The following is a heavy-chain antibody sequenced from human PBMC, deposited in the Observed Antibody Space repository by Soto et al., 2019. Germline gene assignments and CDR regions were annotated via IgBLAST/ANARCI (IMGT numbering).Heavy chain of an antibody. CDR2: ISSNGGST. Sequence: EVQLVESGGGLVQPGGSLRLSCAASGFTFSSYAMHWVRQAPGKGLEYVSAISSNGGSTYYANSVKGRFTISRDNSKNTVDLQMGSLRAEDMSVYYCAREGYCSSTSCYWFDYWGQGILVTVSS. CDR3: AREGYCSSTSCYWFDY. V-gene: IGHV3-64*01. D-gene: IGHD2-2*01. CDR1: GFTFSSYA. J-gene: IGHJ4*02.